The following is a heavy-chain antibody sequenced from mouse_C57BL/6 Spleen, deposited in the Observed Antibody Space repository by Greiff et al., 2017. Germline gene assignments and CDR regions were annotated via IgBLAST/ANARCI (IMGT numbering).Heavy chain of an antibody. CDR3: SDVNYDAWFAY. D-gene: IGHD2-1*01. V-gene: IGHV1-69*01. Sequence: VQLQQPGAELVMPGASVKLSCKASGYTFTSYWMHWVKQRPGQGLEWIGVIDPSDSYTNYNQKFKGKSTLKVDKSSSTAYMQLSSLTADDTAVYYCSDVNYDAWFAYWGQGTLLTVSA. J-gene: IGHJ3*01. CDR1: GYTFTSYW. CDR2: IDPSDSYT.